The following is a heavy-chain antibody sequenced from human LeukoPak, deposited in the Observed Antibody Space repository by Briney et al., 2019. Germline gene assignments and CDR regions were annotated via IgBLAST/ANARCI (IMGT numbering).Heavy chain of an antibody. CDR1: GFTFSTYE. D-gene: IGHD3-16*01. CDR2: ISSGGGTM. J-gene: IGHJ3*02. V-gene: IGHV3-48*03. CDR3: AREWGSDAFDI. Sequence: GGSLRLSCAASGFTFSTYEMNWVRQAPGKGLEWVSYISSGGGTMYYADSVKGRFTISRDNAKNSLYLQMNSLRAEDTAVYYCAREWGSDAFDIWGQGTMVIVSS.